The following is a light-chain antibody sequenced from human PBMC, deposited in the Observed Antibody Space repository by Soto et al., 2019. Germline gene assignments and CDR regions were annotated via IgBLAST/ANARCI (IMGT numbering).Light chain of an antibody. CDR1: QSLSSTY. Sequence: EIVLTQSPGTLSLSPGERATLSCRASQSLSSTYLAWYQQKPGQAPRLLIYGASIRATGIPDRFSGSGSATDFTLTISRLEPEDFAVYHCQQYGNSPPTFGGGTKVEI. CDR2: GAS. J-gene: IGKJ4*01. V-gene: IGKV3-20*01. CDR3: QQYGNSPPT.